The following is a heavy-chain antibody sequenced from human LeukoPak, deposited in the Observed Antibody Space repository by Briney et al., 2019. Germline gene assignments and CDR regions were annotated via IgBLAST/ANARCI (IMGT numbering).Heavy chain of an antibody. V-gene: IGHV4-59*01. CDR1: GGSFSGYY. CDR3: ARSSGSYLRATYYYYYMDV. D-gene: IGHD1-26*01. CDR2: IYYSGST. J-gene: IGHJ6*03. Sequence: SETLSLTCAVYGGSFSGYYWSWIRQPPGKGLEWIGYIYYSGSTNYNPSLKSRVTISVDTSKKQFSLKLSSVTAADTAVYYCARSSGSYLRATYYYYYMDVWGKGTTVTISS.